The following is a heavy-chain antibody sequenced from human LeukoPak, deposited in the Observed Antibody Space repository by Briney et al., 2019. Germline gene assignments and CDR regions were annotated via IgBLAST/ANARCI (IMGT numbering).Heavy chain of an antibody. Sequence: SETLSLTCTVSGGSISSGGYYWSWIRQHPGKGLEWIAYIYYTGSTYYNPSLKSRLTISVDTSKNHFSLMLSSMTAADTAVYYCARVPSVIDAFDIWGQGTMVTVSS. CDR3: ARVPSVIDAFDI. D-gene: IGHD2-21*01. V-gene: IGHV4-31*03. CDR2: IYYTGST. J-gene: IGHJ3*02. CDR1: GGSISSGGYY.